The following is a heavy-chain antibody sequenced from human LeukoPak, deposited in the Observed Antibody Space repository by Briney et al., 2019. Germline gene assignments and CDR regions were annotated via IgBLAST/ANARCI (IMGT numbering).Heavy chain of an antibody. CDR2: FHPEDGET. CDR3: ATEGSGTERVFGFDY. J-gene: IGHJ4*02. V-gene: IGHV1-24*01. D-gene: IGHD3-10*01. Sequence: ASVKVSCKVSGYTLTELSMHWVRQAPGKGLEWMGGFHPEDGETIYAQKFQGRVTMTEDTSTDTAYMELSSLRSEDTAVYYCATEGSGTERVFGFDYWGQGTLVTVSS. CDR1: GYTLTELS.